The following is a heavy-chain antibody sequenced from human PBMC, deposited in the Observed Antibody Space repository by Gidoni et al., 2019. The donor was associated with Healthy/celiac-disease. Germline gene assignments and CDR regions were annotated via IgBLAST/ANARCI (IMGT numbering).Heavy chain of an antibody. J-gene: IGHJ4*02. CDR1: GLTFSSYG. V-gene: IGHV3-30*18. CDR3: AKGGSSWFFFDY. Sequence: QVQLVESGGGVVQPGRSLRLSCAASGLTFSSYGMHWVRQAPGKGLEWVAVISYDGSNKYYADSVKGRFTISRDNSKNTLYLQMNSLRAEDTAVYYCAKGGSSWFFFDYWGQGTLVTVSS. D-gene: IGHD6-13*01. CDR2: ISYDGSNK.